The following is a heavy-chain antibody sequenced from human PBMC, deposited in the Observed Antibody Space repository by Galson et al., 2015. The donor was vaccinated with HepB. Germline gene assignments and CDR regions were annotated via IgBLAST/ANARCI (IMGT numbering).Heavy chain of an antibody. D-gene: IGHD6-13*01. Sequence: SLRLSCAASGFTFSSYSMIWVRQAPGKGLEWVSYVSSGSGTIYYADSVKGRFTISRENAKNSLDLQMNSLRAEDTAVYYCARGEVTGYSSNWYLAALTSGFDCWGQGTLVTVSS. V-gene: IGHV3-48*01. J-gene: IGHJ4*02. CDR2: VSSGSGTI. CDR3: ARGEVTGYSSNWYLAALTSGFDC. CDR1: GFTFSSYS.